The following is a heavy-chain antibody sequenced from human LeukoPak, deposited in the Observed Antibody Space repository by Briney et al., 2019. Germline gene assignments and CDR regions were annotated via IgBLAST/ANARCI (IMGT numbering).Heavy chain of an antibody. J-gene: IGHJ4*02. CDR2: INPNSGGT. V-gene: IGHV1-2*02. D-gene: IGHD1-26*01. Sequence: ASVKVSCKASGYTFTGYYMHWVRQAPGQGLEWMGWINPNSGGTNYAQKFQGGVTMTRDTSISTAYMGLSRLRSDDTAVYYCARDRGSYAFSFDYWGQGTLVTVSS. CDR3: ARDRGSYAFSFDY. CDR1: GYTFTGYY.